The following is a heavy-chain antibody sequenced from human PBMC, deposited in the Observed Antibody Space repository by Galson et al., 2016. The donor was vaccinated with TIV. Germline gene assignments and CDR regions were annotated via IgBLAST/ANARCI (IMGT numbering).Heavy chain of an antibody. CDR1: GVTFSLHA. V-gene: IGHV1-69*13. Sequence: SVKVSCKASGVTFSLHAISWVRQAPGQGLEWMGGIIPMFGTANYAQKFQGRDTITADESTNTAYMELSSLRSEDAAVYYCARPREGVQHQHYYSMDGWGKGTTITVPS. J-gene: IGHJ6*04. CDR3: ARPREGVQHQHYYSMDG. D-gene: IGHD2-2*01. CDR2: IIPMFGTA.